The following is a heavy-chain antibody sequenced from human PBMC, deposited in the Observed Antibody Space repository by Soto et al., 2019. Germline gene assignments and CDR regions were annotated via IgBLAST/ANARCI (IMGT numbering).Heavy chain of an antibody. J-gene: IGHJ4*02. D-gene: IGHD2-21*02. CDR1: GFTFSSYA. CDR3: AKIFRYGDPEY. Sequence: EVQLLESGGGLVQPGGSLRLSCAASGFTFSSYAMSWVRQAPGKGLEWVSGISVSGDSTYYAGSVKGRFTISRDNSKSTLYLQMISLRAEDTAVYYCAKIFRYGDPEYWGQGALVTVSS. V-gene: IGHV3-23*01. CDR2: ISVSGDST.